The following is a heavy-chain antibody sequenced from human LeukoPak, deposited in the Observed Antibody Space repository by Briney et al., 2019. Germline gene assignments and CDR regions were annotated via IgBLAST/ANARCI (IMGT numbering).Heavy chain of an antibody. J-gene: IGHJ4*02. CDR3: GVWGSGSSDY. V-gene: IGHV4-39*01. CDR2: IYYSGST. Sequence: SETLSLTCTVSGGSISGSSYYWGWIRQPPGKGLEWIGSIYYSGSTYYNPSLKSRVTISVDTSKNQFSLKLSSVTAADTAVYYCGVWGSGSSDYWGQGTLDTVSS. D-gene: IGHD3-10*01. CDR1: GGSISGSSYY.